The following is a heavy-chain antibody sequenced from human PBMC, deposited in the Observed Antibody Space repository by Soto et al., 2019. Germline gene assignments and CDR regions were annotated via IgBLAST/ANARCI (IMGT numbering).Heavy chain of an antibody. D-gene: IGHD3-10*01. J-gene: IGHJ4*02. V-gene: IGHV4-30-2*01. CDR1: GGSISGGGFS. CDR3: ARLQFGEGFDY. Sequence: TLSLTCAVSGGSISGGGFSWSWIRQPPGKGLEWIGYILHTGGTQYNPSLKSRVSMSVVKSKNQFSLHLTSVTAADTAVYYCARLQFGEGFDYWGQGALVTVSS. CDR2: ILHTGGT.